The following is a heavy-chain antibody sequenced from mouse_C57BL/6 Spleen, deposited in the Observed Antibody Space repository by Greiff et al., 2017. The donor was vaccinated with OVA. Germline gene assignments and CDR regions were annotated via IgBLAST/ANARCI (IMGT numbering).Heavy chain of an antibody. CDR1: GFSLTSYC. J-gene: IGHJ2*01. V-gene: IGHV2-2*01. CDR2: IWSGGST. CDR3: DRNDAGFDY. Sequence: QVQLQQSGPGLVQPSQSLSITCTASGFSLTSYCVHWVRQSPGKGLEWLGVIWSGGSTDYNAAFISRLSISTDNSKSQVFSQMNSQYADDTAIYYCDRNDAGFDYWGQGTTLTVSS. D-gene: IGHD4-1*01.